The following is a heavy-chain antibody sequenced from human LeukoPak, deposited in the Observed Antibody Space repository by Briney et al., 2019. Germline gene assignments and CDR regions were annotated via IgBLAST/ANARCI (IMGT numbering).Heavy chain of an antibody. CDR3: ATEVSPYYDFWSGYYMDV. D-gene: IGHD3-3*01. J-gene: IGHJ6*03. CDR1: GYTLTELS. V-gene: IGHV1-24*01. Sequence: ASVKVSCKVSGYTLTELSMHWVRQAPGKGLGGMGGFDPEDGETIYAQKFQGRVTMTEDTSTDTASMELSSLRSEDTAVYYCATEVSPYYDFWSGYYMDVWGKGTTVTVSS. CDR2: FDPEDGET.